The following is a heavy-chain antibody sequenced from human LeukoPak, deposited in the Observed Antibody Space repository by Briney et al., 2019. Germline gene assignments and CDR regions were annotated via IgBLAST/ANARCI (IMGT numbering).Heavy chain of an antibody. J-gene: IGHJ4*02. D-gene: IGHD2/OR15-2a*01. Sequence: GGSLRLSCAASGFTFSSYGMHWVRQAPGKGLEWVALIWYDGSNKYYADSVKGRLTISRDDSKNTLYLQMNSLRAEDTAVYYCAREGPRGNSQFDYWGQGTLVTVSS. CDR1: GFTFSSYG. CDR2: IWYDGSNK. CDR3: AREGPRGNSQFDY. V-gene: IGHV3-33*01.